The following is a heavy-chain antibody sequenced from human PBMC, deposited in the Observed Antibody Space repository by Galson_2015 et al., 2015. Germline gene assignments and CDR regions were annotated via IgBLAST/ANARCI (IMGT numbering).Heavy chain of an antibody. V-gene: IGHV3-21*01. Sequence: SLRLSCAASGFSFTAYSMNWVRQAPGKGLEWVSSISSSSRYIYYADSVKGRFTISRDNAKKSLYLQMNSLRVEDTAVYYCARVTDYYCYMDVWGKGTTVTVSS. CDR2: ISSSSRYI. CDR1: GFSFTAYS. J-gene: IGHJ6*03. CDR3: ARVTDYYCYMDV.